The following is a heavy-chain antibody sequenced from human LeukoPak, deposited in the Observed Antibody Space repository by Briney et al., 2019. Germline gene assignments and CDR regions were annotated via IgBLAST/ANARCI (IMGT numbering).Heavy chain of an antibody. V-gene: IGHV4-38-2*02. J-gene: IGHJ5*02. Sequence: PSETLSLTCTVSGYSISSGYYWGWIRQPPGKGLEWIGSIYHSGSTYYNPSLKSRVTISVDTSKNQFSLKLSSVTAADTAVYYCARGLVDSSGWYNWFDPWGQGTLVTVSS. CDR3: ARGLVDSSGWYNWFDP. D-gene: IGHD6-19*01. CDR1: GYSISSGYY. CDR2: IYHSGST.